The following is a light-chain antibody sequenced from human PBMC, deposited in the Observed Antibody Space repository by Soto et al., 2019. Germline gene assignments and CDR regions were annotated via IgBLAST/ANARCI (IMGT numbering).Light chain of an antibody. J-gene: IGKJ1*01. Sequence: EIVLTQSPATLSLSPGERATLSCRASQSVSRYLAWYQHKPGQAPRLLIYDASKRATGIPARFSGSGSGTDFTLTISSLEPEEFAVYYCQQRSNWPPTWTFGQGTRVEIK. V-gene: IGKV3-11*01. CDR1: QSVSRY. CDR3: QQRSNWPPTWT. CDR2: DAS.